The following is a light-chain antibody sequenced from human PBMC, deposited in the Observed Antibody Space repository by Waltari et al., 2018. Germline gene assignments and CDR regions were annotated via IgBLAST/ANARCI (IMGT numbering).Light chain of an antibody. J-gene: IGKJ1*01. CDR1: QTVSSN. CDR2: GAS. V-gene: IGKV3-20*01. CDR3: QQYIRSPAT. Sequence: DIVLTQSPGTLSLSPGERATLSCWASQTVSSNLAWYQQKPGQAPRLLIYGASNRTTGIPDRFSGSGSGTDFTLTISRLEPEDFAVYYCQQYIRSPATFGQGTKVEIK.